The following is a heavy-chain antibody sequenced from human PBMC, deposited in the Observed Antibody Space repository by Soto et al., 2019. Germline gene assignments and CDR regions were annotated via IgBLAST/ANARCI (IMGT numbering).Heavy chain of an antibody. Sequence: PGGSLRLSCAASGFTFGYYWMSWVRQAPGKGLGWLATIKWDASEKKYVDSVKGRFTMSRDNAKNSVYLQMDSLRAEDTAVYYCRTQWLDWGQGTLVTVSS. CDR2: IKWDASEK. CDR1: GFTFGYYW. D-gene: IGHD6-19*01. CDR3: RTQWLD. J-gene: IGHJ4*02. V-gene: IGHV3-7*03.